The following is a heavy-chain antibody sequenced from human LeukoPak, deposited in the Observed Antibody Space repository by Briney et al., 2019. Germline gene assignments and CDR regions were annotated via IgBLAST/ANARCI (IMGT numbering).Heavy chain of an antibody. CDR3: ARVGYYYGSGADY. CDR2: INPNSGGT. J-gene: IGHJ4*02. D-gene: IGHD3-10*01. CDR1: GYTFTGYY. Sequence: ASVKVSCKASGYTFTGYYMHWVRQAPGQGLEWMGWINPNSGGTNYAQKFQGRVTMTRDTSISTAYMELSRLRSDDTAVYYCARVGYYYGSGADYWGQGTLVTVSS. V-gene: IGHV1-2*02.